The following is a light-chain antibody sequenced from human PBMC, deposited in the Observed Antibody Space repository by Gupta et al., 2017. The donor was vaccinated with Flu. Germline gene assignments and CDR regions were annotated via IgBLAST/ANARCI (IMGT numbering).Light chain of an antibody. J-gene: IGKJ2*01. CDR3: QQYYSTPHT. CDR2: WAS. V-gene: IGKV4-1*01. CDR1: QSVLYSSNNKYY. Sequence: DIVMTQSPDSLAVSLGERATINCKSSQSVLYSSNNKYYLAWYQQKPGQPPKLLIYWASTRESGVPDRFSGSGSGTDFTLTISSLQAEDVAVYYCQQYYSTPHTFGQGTKLEIK.